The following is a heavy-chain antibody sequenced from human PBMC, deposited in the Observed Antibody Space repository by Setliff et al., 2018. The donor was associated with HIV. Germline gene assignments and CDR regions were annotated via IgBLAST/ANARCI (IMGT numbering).Heavy chain of an antibody. CDR2: IYYNGST. CDR3: AKVANLWDTWGYFDY. V-gene: IGHV4-39*02. Sequence: SETLSLTCAVSGGSISGSSDFWAWIRQPPGKGLEWIGNIYYNGSTNYNSSLKSRVTISVDTSKNHFSLKVSSLTAADTAVYYCAKVANLWDTWGYFDYWGRGTLVTVSS. J-gene: IGHJ4*02. CDR1: GGSISGSSDF. D-gene: IGHD3-16*01.